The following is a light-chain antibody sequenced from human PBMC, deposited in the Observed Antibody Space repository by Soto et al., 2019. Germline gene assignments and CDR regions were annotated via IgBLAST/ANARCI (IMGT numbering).Light chain of an antibody. CDR3: SSYTSSSPRV. CDR1: SSDVGGYNY. V-gene: IGLV2-14*01. J-gene: IGLJ1*01. CDR2: DVS. Sequence: QSVLTQPASVSGSPGQSITISCTGTSSDVGGYNYVSWYQQHPGKAPKLMIYDVSNRPSGVSNRFSGSKSANTASLTISGLQAEDEADYYCSSYTSSSPRVFGTGTKLTVL.